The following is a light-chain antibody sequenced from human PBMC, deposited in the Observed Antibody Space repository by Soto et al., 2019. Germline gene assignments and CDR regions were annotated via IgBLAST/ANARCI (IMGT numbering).Light chain of an antibody. Sequence: DIQMTQSPSSLSASVGDRVTITCRASQSLSSYFNWYHQKPGKAPKRLIYAASSLQSRVPSRFCGSGSETDVTLTISSLQPEDFATYYCQQSYSTRALTFGGGNKVEIK. CDR1: QSLSSY. CDR3: QQSYSTRALT. J-gene: IGKJ4*01. V-gene: IGKV1-39*01. CDR2: AAS.